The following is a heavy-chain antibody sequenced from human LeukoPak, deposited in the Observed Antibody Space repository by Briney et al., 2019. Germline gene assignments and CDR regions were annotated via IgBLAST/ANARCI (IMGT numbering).Heavy chain of an antibody. J-gene: IGHJ4*02. V-gene: IGHV3-21*01. Sequence: GGSQRLSCAASGFTFSSYSMNWVRQAPGKGLEWVSSISSSSSIYYADSVKGRFTISRDNAKNSLYLQMNSLRADDTAEYYCARVGLMVFAAAFDYWGQGAPVTVSA. CDR3: ARVGLMVFAAAFDY. D-gene: IGHD2-8*01. CDR2: ISSSSSI. CDR1: GFTFSSYS.